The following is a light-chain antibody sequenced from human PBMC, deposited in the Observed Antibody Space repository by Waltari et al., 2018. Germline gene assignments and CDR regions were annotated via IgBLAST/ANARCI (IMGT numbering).Light chain of an antibody. CDR1: QSVTTN. J-gene: IGKJ2*01. Sequence: EIVMTQSPATLSVSPGERAIISCRASQSVTTNLAWYQQKPGPPPRLLIYGASTRATDIPARFSGSGSGTEFTLTITSLQSEDFAVYYYHQYNDGPPFNFGQGTKLEIK. CDR2: GAS. CDR3: HQYNDGPPFN. V-gene: IGKV3-15*01.